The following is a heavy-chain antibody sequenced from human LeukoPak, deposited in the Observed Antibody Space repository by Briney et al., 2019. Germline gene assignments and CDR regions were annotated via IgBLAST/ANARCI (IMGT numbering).Heavy chain of an antibody. V-gene: IGHV3-48*01. CDR3: ARAYGSGSYSYFDY. Sequence: GGSLRLSCAASGFTFSSYSMNWVRQAPGKGLEWVSYISSSSSTIYYADSVKGRFTISRDNAKNSLYLQMNSLRAEDTAVYYCARAYGSGSYSYFDYWGLGTLVTVSS. J-gene: IGHJ4*02. CDR2: ISSSSSTI. D-gene: IGHD3-10*01. CDR1: GFTFSSYS.